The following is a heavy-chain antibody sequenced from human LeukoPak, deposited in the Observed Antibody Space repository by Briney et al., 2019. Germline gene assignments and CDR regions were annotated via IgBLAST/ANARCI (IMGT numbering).Heavy chain of an antibody. CDR3: ARGKLARYYDFWSGYYARWFDP. V-gene: IGHV4-34*01. CDR2: INHSVST. D-gene: IGHD3-3*01. CDR1: GGSFSGYY. J-gene: IGHJ5*02. Sequence: SETLSLTCAVYGGSFSGYYWSWIRQPPGKGLEWIGEINHSVSTNYNPSLKSRVTISVDTSKNQFSLKLSSVTAADTAVYYCARGKLARYYDFWSGYYARWFDPWGQGTLVTVSS.